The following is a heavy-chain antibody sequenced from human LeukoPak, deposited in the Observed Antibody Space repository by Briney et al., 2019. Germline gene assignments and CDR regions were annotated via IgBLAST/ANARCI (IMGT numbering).Heavy chain of an antibody. CDR1: GVTFRNAW. D-gene: IGHD3-10*01. CDR3: SAYYNGRGDY. CDR2: SISRSGGVTT. V-gene: IGHV3-15*01. Sequence: PGGSLSLSCAASGVTFRNAWMTWVRQARGRGREWVGRSISRSGGVTTEYAAPVKGRFTISRDDSRNTVYLQMNSLKIEDTAVYYCSAYYNGRGDYWGQGTLVTVFS. J-gene: IGHJ4*02.